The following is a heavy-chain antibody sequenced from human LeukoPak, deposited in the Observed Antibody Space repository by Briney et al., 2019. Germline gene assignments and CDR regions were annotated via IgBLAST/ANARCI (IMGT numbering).Heavy chain of an antibody. CDR1: GGSFSGYY. Sequence: SETLSLTCAVYGGSFSGYYWSWIRQPPGKGLEWIGEINHSGSTNYNPSLKSRVTISVDTSKNQFSLKLSSVTAADTAVYYCAYSNSSWPYRKYDYWGQGTLVTVSS. CDR2: INHSGST. J-gene: IGHJ4*02. CDR3: AYSNSSWPYRKYDY. V-gene: IGHV4-34*01. D-gene: IGHD6-13*01.